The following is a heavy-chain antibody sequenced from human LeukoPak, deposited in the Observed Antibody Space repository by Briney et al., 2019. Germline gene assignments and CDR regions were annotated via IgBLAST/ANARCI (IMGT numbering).Heavy chain of an antibody. V-gene: IGHV3-21*01. CDR3: ARDQVVPAAQDGMDV. CDR1: GFTFSSYN. Sequence: GGSLRLSCAASGFTFSSYNMNWVRQAPGKGLEWVSSISSSSSYIYYADSVKGRFTISRDNAKNSLYLQMNSLRAEDTAVYYCARDQVVPAAQDGMDVWGQGTTVTVSS. CDR2: ISSSSSYI. J-gene: IGHJ6*02. D-gene: IGHD2-2*01.